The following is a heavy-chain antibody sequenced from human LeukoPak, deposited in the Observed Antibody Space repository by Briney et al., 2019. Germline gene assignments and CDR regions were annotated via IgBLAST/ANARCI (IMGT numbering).Heavy chain of an antibody. D-gene: IGHD3-3*01. J-gene: IGHJ5*02. V-gene: IGHV3-48*01. CDR1: GFTFSSYS. CDR2: ISSSSSTI. CDR3: PRDLGFLEWLSNWFDP. Sequence: PGGSLRLSCAASGFTFSSYSMNWVRQAPGQGLEWVSYISSSSSTIYYADSVKGRFTISRDNAKNSLYLQMNSLRAEDTAVYYCPRDLGFLEWLSNWFDPWGQGTLVTVSS.